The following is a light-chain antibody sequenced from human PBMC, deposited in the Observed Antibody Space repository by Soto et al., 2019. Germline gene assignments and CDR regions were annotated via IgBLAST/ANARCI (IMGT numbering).Light chain of an antibody. CDR2: AAS. CDR3: QHSYSTPLT. Sequence: DIQMTQSPASLSSSVGERVTITCRASQSVITNYLNWYQQKPGQAPEVLIYAASSLQSGVPSRFSGSGSGTDFTLTISRLQHEDFATYYCQHSYSTPLTFGGGTKVEIK. CDR1: QSVITNY. V-gene: IGKV1-39*01. J-gene: IGKJ4*01.